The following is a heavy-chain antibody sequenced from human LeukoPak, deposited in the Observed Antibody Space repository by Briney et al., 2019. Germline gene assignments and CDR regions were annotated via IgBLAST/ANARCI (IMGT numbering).Heavy chain of an antibody. D-gene: IGHD1-14*01. CDR1: GGSISSSNW. Sequence: SGTLSLTCAVSGGSISSSNWWSWVRQPPGKGLEWIGEIYHSGSTSYNPSLKSRVTMSVDKSKNQFSLKLSSVTAADTAVYYCARRKGNYYYGMDVWGQGTTVTVSS. V-gene: IGHV4-4*02. CDR3: ARRKGNYYYGMDV. CDR2: IYHSGST. J-gene: IGHJ6*02.